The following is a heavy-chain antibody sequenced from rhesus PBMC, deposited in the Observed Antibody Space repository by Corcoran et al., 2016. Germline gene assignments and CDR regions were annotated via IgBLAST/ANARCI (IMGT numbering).Heavy chain of an antibody. CDR1: GGSISDSYR. J-gene: IGHJ4*01. D-gene: IGHD2-39*01. CDR2: IYGSSTST. Sequence: QVQLQESGPGVVKPSETLSLTCAVSGGSISDSYRWSWIRQPPGKGLEWIGYIYGSSTSTNYNPSLTSRVTISKDTSKNQFSLKLSSVTAADTAVYYCARSPSIAVDYWGQGVLVTVSS. CDR3: ARSPSIAVDY. V-gene: IGHV4S10*01.